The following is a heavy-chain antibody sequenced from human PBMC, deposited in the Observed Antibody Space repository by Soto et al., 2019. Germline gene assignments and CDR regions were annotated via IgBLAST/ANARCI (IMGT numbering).Heavy chain of an antibody. CDR2: VSGGSGTT. Sequence: EVQLLESGGGSVQPGGSLRLSCAVSGFSYSTFGVTWVRQAPGKGLEWVCGVSGGSGTTHYRDSVRGRFTITGDESKNTVYLQMNRLSIEDRAVYSCTTWNGYADLWGRGTLVTVS. CDR3: TTWNGYADL. J-gene: IGHJ4*02. D-gene: IGHD1-1*01. CDR1: GFSYSTFG. V-gene: IGHV3-23*01.